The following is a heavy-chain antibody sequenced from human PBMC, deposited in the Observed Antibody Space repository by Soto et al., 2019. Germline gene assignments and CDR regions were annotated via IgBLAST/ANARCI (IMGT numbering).Heavy chain of an antibody. D-gene: IGHD6-13*01. CDR1: GFTFRNYE. Sequence: EAQLVESGGGLVQPGGPLRLSCAASGFTFRNYEMHWVRQAPGKGLEYVSGISNNGAHTDYAKSVKGRFTISGDNSENTLYLQMGSLRAEDMALYYCARRGYGSRWPNVYMDVWGKGTTVTVSS. CDR2: ISNNGAHT. J-gene: IGHJ6*03. CDR3: ARRGYGSRWPNVYMDV. V-gene: IGHV3-64*01.